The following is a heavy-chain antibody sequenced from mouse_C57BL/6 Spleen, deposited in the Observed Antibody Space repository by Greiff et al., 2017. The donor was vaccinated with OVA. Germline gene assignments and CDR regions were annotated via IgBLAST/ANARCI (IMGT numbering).Heavy chain of an antibody. CDR2: IYPGDGDT. D-gene: IGHD2-1*01. CDR1: GYAFSSYW. V-gene: IGHV1-80*01. CDR3: ARLGIIYPDY. Sequence: QVQLKESGAELVKPGASVKISCKASGYAFSSYWMIWVKQRPGKGLEWIGQIYPGDGDTNYNGKFKGKATLTADKSSSTAYMQLSSLTSEDSAVYFCARLGIIYPDYWGQGTTLTVSS. J-gene: IGHJ2*01.